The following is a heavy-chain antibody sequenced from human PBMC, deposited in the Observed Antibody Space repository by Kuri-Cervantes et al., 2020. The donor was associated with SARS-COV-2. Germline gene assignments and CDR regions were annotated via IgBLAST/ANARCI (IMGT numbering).Heavy chain of an antibody. V-gene: IGHV1-2*02. CDR1: GYTFTGYY. Sequence: ASVKVSCKASGYTFTGYYMHWVRQAPRQGLEWMGWINPNSGGTNYAQKFQGRVTMTRDTSISTAYMELSRLRSDDTAVYYCARGNFPPYDFWSGYYTYYFDYWGQGTLVTVSS. CDR2: INPNSGGT. CDR3: ARGNFPPYDFWSGYYTYYFDY. J-gene: IGHJ4*02. D-gene: IGHD3-3*01.